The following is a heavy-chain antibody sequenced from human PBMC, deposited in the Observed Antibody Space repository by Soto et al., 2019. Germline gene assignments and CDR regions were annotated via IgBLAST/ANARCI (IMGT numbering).Heavy chain of an antibody. J-gene: IGHJ4*02. V-gene: IGHV4-39*01. CDR3: ARLQALTWSGYYPPDY. CDR1: GGSISSSSYY. D-gene: IGHD3-3*01. Sequence: QLQLQESGPGLVKPSETLSLTCTVSGGSISSSSYYWGWIRQPPGKGLEWIGSIYYSGSTYYNPSLKSRVTISVDTSKNQFSLKLSSVTAADTAVYYCARLQALTWSGYYPPDYWGQGTLVTVSS. CDR2: IYYSGST.